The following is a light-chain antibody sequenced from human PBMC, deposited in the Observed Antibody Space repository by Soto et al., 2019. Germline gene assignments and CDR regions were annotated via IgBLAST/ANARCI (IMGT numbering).Light chain of an antibody. CDR2: HAS. CDR1: QNSNNN. CDR3: QQYNDWPLT. Sequence: EIVMTQSPATLSVSPGERATLSCRASQNSNNNLAWYQQKPGQVPWLLIYHASTGATGIPARFSGSGSGTELTLTISSVQSEDFAVYYCQQYNDWPLTFGGGTKVEIK. J-gene: IGKJ4*01. V-gene: IGKV3-15*01.